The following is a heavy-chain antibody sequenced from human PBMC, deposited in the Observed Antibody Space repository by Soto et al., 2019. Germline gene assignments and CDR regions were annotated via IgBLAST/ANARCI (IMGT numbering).Heavy chain of an antibody. Sequence: SETLSLTCAVYGGSFSGYYWSWIRQPPGKGLEWIGEINHSGSTNYNPSLKSRVTISVDTSKNQFSLKLSSVTAADTAVYYCARGRMAGRYYYYMDVWGKGTTVTGSS. V-gene: IGHV4-34*01. CDR1: GGSFSGYY. CDR3: ARGRMAGRYYYYMDV. J-gene: IGHJ6*03. CDR2: INHSGST.